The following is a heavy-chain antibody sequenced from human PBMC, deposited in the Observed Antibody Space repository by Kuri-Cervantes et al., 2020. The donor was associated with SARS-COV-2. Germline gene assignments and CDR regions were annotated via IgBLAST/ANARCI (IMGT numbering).Heavy chain of an antibody. V-gene: IGHV1-18*01. J-gene: IGHJ3*02. CDR1: GYTFTSYA. Sequence: ASAKVSCNASGYTFTSYAMHWVRQAPGQGLEWMGWISAYNGNTNYAQKLQGRVTMTTDTSTSTAYMELRSLRSDDTAVYYCARGEGAAPELDAFDIWGQGTMVTVSS. CDR2: ISAYNGNT. CDR3: ARGEGAAPELDAFDI. D-gene: IGHD1-26*01.